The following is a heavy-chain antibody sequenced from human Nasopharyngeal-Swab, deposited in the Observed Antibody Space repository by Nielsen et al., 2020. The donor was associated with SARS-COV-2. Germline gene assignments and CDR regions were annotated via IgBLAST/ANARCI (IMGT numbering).Heavy chain of an antibody. CDR3: ARDGLDYDFWSAYFMDV. CDR1: GFTFGNYG. V-gene: IGHV3-21*01. Sequence: GGSLRLSCAAAGFTFGNYGMTWVRQAPGKGLEWVSSISSSSSYIYYADSVKGRFTISRDNAKNSLYLQMNSLRAEDTAVYYCARDGLDYDFWSAYFMDVWGQGTTVTVSS. D-gene: IGHD3-3*01. CDR2: ISSSSSYI. J-gene: IGHJ6*02.